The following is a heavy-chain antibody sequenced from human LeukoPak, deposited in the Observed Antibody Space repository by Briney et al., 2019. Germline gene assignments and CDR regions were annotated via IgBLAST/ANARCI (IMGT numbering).Heavy chain of an antibody. Sequence: SETLSLTCAVYGGSFSGYYWSWIRQPPGKGLEWIGEINHSGSTNYNPSLKSRVTISVDTSKNQFSLKLSSVTAADTAVYYCARSIAARPEVHFDYWGQGTLVTVSS. V-gene: IGHV4-34*01. J-gene: IGHJ4*02. CDR2: INHSGST. D-gene: IGHD6-6*01. CDR3: ARSIAARPEVHFDY. CDR1: GGSFSGYY.